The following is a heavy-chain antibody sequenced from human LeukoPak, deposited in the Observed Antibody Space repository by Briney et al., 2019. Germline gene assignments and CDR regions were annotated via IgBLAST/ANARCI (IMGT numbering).Heavy chain of an antibody. D-gene: IGHD6-13*01. CDR1: GGSVSSGSYY. V-gene: IGHV4-61*01. CDR3: ARDPRIAAAGTFWFDP. Sequence: SETLSLTCTVSGGSVSSGSYYWSWIRQPPGKGLEWIGYIYYSGSTNYNPSLKSRVTISVDTSKNQSSLKLSSVTAADTAVYYCARDPRIAAAGTFWFDPWGQGTLVTVSS. J-gene: IGHJ5*02. CDR2: IYYSGST.